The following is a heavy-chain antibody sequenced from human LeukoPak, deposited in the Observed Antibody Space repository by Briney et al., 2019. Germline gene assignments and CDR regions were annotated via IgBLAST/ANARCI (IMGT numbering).Heavy chain of an antibody. CDR3: ARDKKDVWNGYNAFDP. J-gene: IGHJ5*02. CDR2: ISPSSTYI. CDR1: GFSISKYS. V-gene: IGHV3-21*01. Sequence: PGGSLRLSCAASGFSISKYSMNWVRQAPGKGLEWVSCISPSSTYIYYAESVKGRFTISRDNAQNSLHLHMNSLRVEDTAIYYCARDKKDVWNGYNAFDPWGQGTLVTVSS. D-gene: IGHD3-3*01.